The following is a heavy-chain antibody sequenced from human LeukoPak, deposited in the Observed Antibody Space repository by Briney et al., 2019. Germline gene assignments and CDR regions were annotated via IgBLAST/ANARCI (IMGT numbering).Heavy chain of an antibody. CDR2: INCNGGST. D-gene: IGHD4/OR15-4a*01. J-gene: IGHJ4*02. CDR1: GFTFDDYG. CDR3: ARDGGSLDDYGDY. Sequence: GGSLRLSCAASGFTFDDYGMSWVRQAPGKGLEWVSGINCNGGSTGYADSGKGRFTISRDNAKNSLYLQMNSLRAEDTALYYCARDGGSLDDYGDYWGQGTLVTVSS. V-gene: IGHV3-20*04.